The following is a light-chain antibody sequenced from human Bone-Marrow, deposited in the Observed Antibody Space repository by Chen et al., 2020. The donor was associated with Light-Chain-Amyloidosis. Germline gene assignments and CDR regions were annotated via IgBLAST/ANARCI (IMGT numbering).Light chain of an antibody. V-gene: IGKV3-20*01. CDR1: QTIRSNY. J-gene: IGKJ4*01. Sequence: EIVLTQSPGTLSLSPGEGANLSCRASQTIRSNYLTWYQQKFGQAPRLLIYGSSSRATGIPDRFTGSGSGTDFTLTINRLEPEDFAMYYCQQYGTSPLTIGGGTKVEIK. CDR2: GSS. CDR3: QQYGTSPLT.